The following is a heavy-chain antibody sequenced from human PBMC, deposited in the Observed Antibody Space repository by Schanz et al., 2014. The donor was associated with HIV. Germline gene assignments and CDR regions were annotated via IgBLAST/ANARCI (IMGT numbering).Heavy chain of an antibody. CDR2: MNPNSGNT. D-gene: IGHD3-3*02. Sequence: QVQLVQSGAEVKKPGASVRVSCEASGYTFTTYDINWVRQATGQGLEWMGWMNPNSGNTGYAQKFQGRVTIAADESASTAYMELNSLRSDDTAVYYCAKSPIFGDVIFYGMDVWGQGTTVTVSS. V-gene: IGHV1-8*01. CDR3: AKSPIFGDVIFYGMDV. J-gene: IGHJ6*02. CDR1: GYTFTTYD.